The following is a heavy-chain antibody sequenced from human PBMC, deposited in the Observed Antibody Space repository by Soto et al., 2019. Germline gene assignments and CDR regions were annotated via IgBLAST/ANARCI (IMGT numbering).Heavy chain of an antibody. CDR3: ARQHITMVRGVIQYYYMDV. D-gene: IGHD3-10*01. J-gene: IGHJ6*03. V-gene: IGHV5-51*01. Sequence: GESLKISCKGSGYSFTSYWIGWVRQMPGKGLEWMGIIYPGDSDTRYSPFFQGQVTISADKSISTAYLQWSSLKASDTAMYYCARQHITMVRGVIQYYYMDVWGKGTTVTVSS. CDR1: GYSFTSYW. CDR2: IYPGDSDT.